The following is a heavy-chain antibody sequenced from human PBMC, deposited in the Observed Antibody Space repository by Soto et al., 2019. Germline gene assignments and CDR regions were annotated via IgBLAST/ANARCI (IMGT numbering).Heavy chain of an antibody. D-gene: IGHD1-26*01. CDR1: GYSFAGHW. CDR2: IDPSDSYT. J-gene: IGHJ4*02. Sequence: GESLKISCQGSGYSFAGHWISWVRQMPGKGLEWMGRIDPSDSYTNYSPSFKGHVTMSADTSVNTAYLQWRGLRASDTAIYFCARLKVGATSDYWGQGTLVTVSS. CDR3: ARLKVGATSDY. V-gene: IGHV5-10-1*01.